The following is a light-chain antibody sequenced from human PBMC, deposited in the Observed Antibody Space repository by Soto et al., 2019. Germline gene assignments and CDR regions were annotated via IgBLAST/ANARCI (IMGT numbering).Light chain of an antibody. CDR3: NTYTTSSSLYV. J-gene: IGLJ1*01. V-gene: IGLV2-14*01. Sequence: QSVLTQPASVSGSPGQSITFSCTGTSSDIEGYDYVSWYQQYPGKAPKLMIYYVSNRPSGFSARFSCSKSANTASLTISGLQAEDEADYYCNTYTTSSSLYVFGTGTNVTVL. CDR1: SSDIEGYDY. CDR2: YVS.